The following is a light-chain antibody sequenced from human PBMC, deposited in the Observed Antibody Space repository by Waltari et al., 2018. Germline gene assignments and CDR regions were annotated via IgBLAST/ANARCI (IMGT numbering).Light chain of an antibody. CDR3: QVWDSSSDHVV. V-gene: IGLV3-21*04. J-gene: IGLJ2*01. CDR1: NIGSKS. Sequence: SYVLTQPPSVSVAPGKTASITCGGNNIGSKSVHWYQRKAGQAPELVIFYNDDRPSGIPERFSGSNSGNTATLTISRVEAVDEADYYCQVWDSSSDHVVFGGGTKLTVL. CDR2: YND.